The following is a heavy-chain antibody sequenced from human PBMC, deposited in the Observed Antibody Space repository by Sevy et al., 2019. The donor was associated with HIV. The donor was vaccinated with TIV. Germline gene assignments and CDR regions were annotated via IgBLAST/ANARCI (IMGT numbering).Heavy chain of an antibody. D-gene: IGHD3-16*01. CDR2: ISWDGGST. CDR1: GFTFDDYT. J-gene: IGHJ3*01. CDR3: AKGAVWGAAADQDAFDF. V-gene: IGHV3-43*01. Sequence: GGSLRLSCAASGFTFDDYTMHWVRQAPGKGLEWVSLISWDGGSTYYADSVKGRFTISRDNSKNSLYLQMNSLRTEDTVLYDCAKGAVWGAAADQDAFDFWGQGTMVTVSS.